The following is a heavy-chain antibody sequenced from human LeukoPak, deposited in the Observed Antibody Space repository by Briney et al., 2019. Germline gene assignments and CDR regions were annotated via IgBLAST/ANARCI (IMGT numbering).Heavy chain of an antibody. CDR1: GFTFSSYA. CDR3: AKDQYYDFWSGYYYYMDV. V-gene: IGHV3-23*01. CDR2: IRGSGGST. J-gene: IGHJ6*03. Sequence: GGSLRLSCAASGFTFSSYAMSWVRQAPGKGLEWVSAIRGSGGSTYYADSVKGRFTISRDNSKNTLYLQMNSLRAEDTAVYYCAKDQYYDFWSGYYYYMDVWGKGTTVTVSS. D-gene: IGHD3-3*01.